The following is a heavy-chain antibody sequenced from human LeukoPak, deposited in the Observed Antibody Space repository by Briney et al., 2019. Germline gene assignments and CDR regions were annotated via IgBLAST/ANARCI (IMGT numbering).Heavy chain of an antibody. V-gene: IGHV3-23*01. CDR2: ISGSGDET. D-gene: IGHD5-18*01. J-gene: IGHJ4*02. CDR3: AKQFQLWSTSSNDY. Sequence: PGGSLRLSCAASGFTFSSYAMSWVRQAPGKGLEWVSAISGSGDETYYADSVKGRFTISRDISKNTLYLQMNSLRAEDTAVYYCAKQFQLWSTSSNDYWGQGTLVTVSS. CDR1: GFTFSSYA.